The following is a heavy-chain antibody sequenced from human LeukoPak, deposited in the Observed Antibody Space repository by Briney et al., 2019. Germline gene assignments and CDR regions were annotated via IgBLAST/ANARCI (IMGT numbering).Heavy chain of an antibody. CDR1: GGSFSGYY. V-gene: IGHV4-34*01. Sequence: SETLSLTCAVYGGSFSGYYWSWIRQPPGKGLEWIGEINHSGSTNYNPSLKSRVTISVDTSKNQFSLKLSSVTAADTAVYYCARGQGDLQHFDYWGQGTLVTVSS. CDR3: ARGQGDLQHFDY. CDR2: INHSGST. D-gene: IGHD3-16*01. J-gene: IGHJ4*02.